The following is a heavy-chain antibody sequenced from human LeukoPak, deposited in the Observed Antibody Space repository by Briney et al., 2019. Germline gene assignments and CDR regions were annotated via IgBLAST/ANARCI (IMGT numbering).Heavy chain of an antibody. V-gene: IGHV3-74*01. CDR1: GFTFSSYW. CDR2: IDSDGSST. D-gene: IGHD6-13*01. Sequence: PGGSLRLSCAASGFTFSSYWMHWVRQAPGKGLVWVSRIDSDGSSTSYADSVKGRFTISRDNTKNTLYLQMNSLRAEDTAVYYCARDDRIAAAGTDYWGQGTLVTVSS. J-gene: IGHJ4*02. CDR3: ARDDRIAAAGTDY.